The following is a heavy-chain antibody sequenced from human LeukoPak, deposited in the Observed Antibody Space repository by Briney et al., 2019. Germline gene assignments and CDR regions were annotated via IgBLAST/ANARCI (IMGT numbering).Heavy chain of an antibody. D-gene: IGHD1-26*01. CDR3: AKEVGPDLGS. Sequence: AGTLRLSCAASGFNFRSYAIHWVRQAPGKGLEWVAVIWYDGSKTYYAESVKGRFTIARDNSNNMAYLQMTSLRVEDTAVYYCAKEVGPDLGSWGQGTRVTVSS. CDR2: IWYDGSKT. V-gene: IGHV3-33*06. CDR1: GFNFRSYA. J-gene: IGHJ4*02.